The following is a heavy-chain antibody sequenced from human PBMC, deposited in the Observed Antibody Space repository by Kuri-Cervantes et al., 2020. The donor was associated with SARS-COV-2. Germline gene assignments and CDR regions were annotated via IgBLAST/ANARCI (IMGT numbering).Heavy chain of an antibody. Sequence: SETLSLTCAVYGGSFSGYYWCWIRQPPGKGLEWSGEINHSGSTNYNPSLKSRVTISVDTSKNQFSLKLSSVTAADTAVYYCAREHIVVVVAATKKNYYYYGMDVWGQGTTVTVSS. J-gene: IGHJ6*02. CDR2: INHSGST. CDR3: AREHIVVVVAATKKNYYYYGMDV. CDR1: GGSFSGYY. V-gene: IGHV4-34*01. D-gene: IGHD2-15*01.